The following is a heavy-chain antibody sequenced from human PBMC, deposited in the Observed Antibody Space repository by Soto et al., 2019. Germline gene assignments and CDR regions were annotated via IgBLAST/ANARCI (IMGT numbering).Heavy chain of an antibody. Sequence: EVQLLESGGGLVQPGGSLRLSCAASGFTFSSYAMRWVRQAPGKGLEWVAAISGSGDSTYYADSVKGRFTISRDNSKNTLYLQMNSLRAEDTAKYYCARRGSGSYYDYGGQGTLVTVSS. V-gene: IGHV3-23*01. CDR3: ARRGSGSYYDY. CDR2: ISGSGDST. CDR1: GFTFSSYA. D-gene: IGHD2-15*01. J-gene: IGHJ4*02.